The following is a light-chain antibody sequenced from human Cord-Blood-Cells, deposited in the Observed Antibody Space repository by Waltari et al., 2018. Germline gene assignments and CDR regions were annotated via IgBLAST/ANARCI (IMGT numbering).Light chain of an antibody. J-gene: IGLJ1*01. CDR3: CSYAGSYTYV. V-gene: IGLV2-11*01. Sequence: QSALTQHRPVYGSPGQSVTISCTGTSSDVGGYTYVSWYHQHPGKAPKLMIYAVSQRPSGVPDRFSGSKSGNTASLTISGLQAEDEADYYCCSYAGSYTYVFGTGTKVTVL. CDR1: SSDVGGYTY. CDR2: AVS.